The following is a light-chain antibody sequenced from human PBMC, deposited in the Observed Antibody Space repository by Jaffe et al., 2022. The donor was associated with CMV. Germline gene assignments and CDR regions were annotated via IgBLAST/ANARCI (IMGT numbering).Light chain of an antibody. CDR2: EVT. CDR3: CSYADSTTFV. J-gene: IGLJ2*01. Sequence: QSALTQPASVSGSPGQSITISCTGTSSDVGNYNLVSWYQQHPGKVPKLLIYEVTKRPSGVSNRFSGSKSGNTASLTISGLQAEDEADFYCCSYADSTTFVFGGGTKVTVL. CDR1: SSDVGNYNL. V-gene: IGLV2-23*02.